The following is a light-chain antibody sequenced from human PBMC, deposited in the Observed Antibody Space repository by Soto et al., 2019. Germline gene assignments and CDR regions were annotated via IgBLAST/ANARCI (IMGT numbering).Light chain of an antibody. CDR1: QGISNF. CDR3: QQNYRNTPWT. Sequence: RLTQSPSSLSASVGDRVTITCRASQGISNFLAWYQQKPGKAPKLLIYAASTLQSGVPSRFSGSGSGTDFTLTITGLQPEDFATYYCQQNYRNTPWTFGQGTNVDIK. CDR2: AAS. V-gene: IGKV1-9*01. J-gene: IGKJ1*01.